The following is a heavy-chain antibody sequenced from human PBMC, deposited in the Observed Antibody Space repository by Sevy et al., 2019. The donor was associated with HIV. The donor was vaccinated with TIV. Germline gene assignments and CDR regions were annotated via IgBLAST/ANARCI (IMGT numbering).Heavy chain of an antibody. CDR3: ARDDQGAVARGGYFDY. V-gene: IGHV3-30-3*01. CDR1: GFTFSSYA. CDR2: ISYDGSNK. Sequence: GGSLRLSCAASGFTFSSYAMHWVRQAPGKGLEWVAVISYDGSNKYYADSVKGRFTISRDNSKNTLYLQMNSLRAEDTAVYYCARDDQGAVARGGYFDYWGQGTLVTVSS. J-gene: IGHJ4*02. D-gene: IGHD6-19*01.